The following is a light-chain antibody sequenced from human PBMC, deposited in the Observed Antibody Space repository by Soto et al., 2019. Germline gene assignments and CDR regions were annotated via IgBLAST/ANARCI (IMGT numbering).Light chain of an antibody. CDR2: NAS. J-gene: IGKJ2*02. Sequence: DIQMTQSPSSLSVSVGDRVTITCRASQSIGSYLSWYQQKAGKAPKLLIYNASNLQSGIPSRFSGSGSGTEFTLTISSLQPEDFATYYCQQSSIAPRTFGQGTKLEIK. CDR3: QQSSIAPRT. CDR1: QSIGSY. V-gene: IGKV1-39*01.